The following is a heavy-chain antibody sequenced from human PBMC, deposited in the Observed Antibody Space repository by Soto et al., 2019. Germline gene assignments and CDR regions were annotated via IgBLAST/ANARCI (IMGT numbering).Heavy chain of an antibody. CDR3: ARDSGEHLTGSPFRKFVA. D-gene: IGHD1-26*01. J-gene: IGHJ5*02. CDR1: GDSATTGSYY. Sequence: SETLSLTCTVSGDSATTGSYYWSWIRQPPGKGLEWIGHIYYSGSTTRYNPSVDRRVTILLDRSKNQFSLSLTSVSVPDTAGYFRARDSGEHLTGSPFRKFVAWGLGALVTVSS. V-gene: IGHV4-61*01. CDR2: IYYSGST.